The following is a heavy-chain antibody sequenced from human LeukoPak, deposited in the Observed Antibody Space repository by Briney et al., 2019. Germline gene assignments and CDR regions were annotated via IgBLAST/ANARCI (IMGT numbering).Heavy chain of an antibody. CDR1: GDSISSYY. CDR2: IYYSGST. D-gene: IGHD3-9*01. J-gene: IGHJ4*02. CDR3: ASFDDRLPRDY. Sequence: SETLSLTCTVSGDSISSYYWSWIRQPPGKGLEWIANIYYSGSTNYNPSLKSRVTISIDTSMNQFSLKLSSVTAADTAVYYCASFDDRLPRDYWGQGTLVTVSS. V-gene: IGHV4-59*08.